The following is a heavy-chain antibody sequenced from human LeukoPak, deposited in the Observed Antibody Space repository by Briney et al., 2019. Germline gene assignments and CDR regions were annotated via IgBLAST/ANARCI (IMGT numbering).Heavy chain of an antibody. Sequence: SETLSLTCAVYGGSFSGYYWSWIRQPPGKGLEWIGEINHSGSTNYNPSLKSRVTISVDTSKNQFSLKLSSVTAADTAVYYCARLSFRCSGGSCYSDFDYWGRGTLVTVSS. V-gene: IGHV4-34*01. CDR1: GGSFSGYY. D-gene: IGHD2-15*01. CDR3: ARLSFRCSGGSCYSDFDY. J-gene: IGHJ4*02. CDR2: INHSGST.